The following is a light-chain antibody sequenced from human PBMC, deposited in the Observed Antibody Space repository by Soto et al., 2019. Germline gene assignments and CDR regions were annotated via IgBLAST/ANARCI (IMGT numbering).Light chain of an antibody. CDR3: QQYGSSLWT. CDR2: GAS. Sequence: EIVLTQSPGTLSLSPGERGILSCRASQSVSSTFLAWYQQKPGQAPRLLIYGASSRATGIPDRFSGSGSGTDFILTISRLEPEDFAVYYCQQYGSSLWTFGQGTKVEIK. J-gene: IGKJ1*01. V-gene: IGKV3-20*01. CDR1: QSVSSTF.